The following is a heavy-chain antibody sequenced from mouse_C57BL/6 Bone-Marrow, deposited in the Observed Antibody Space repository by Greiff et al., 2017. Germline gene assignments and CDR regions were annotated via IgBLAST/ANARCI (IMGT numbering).Heavy chain of an antibody. CDR1: GSTFPSYD. D-gene: IGHD1-1*01. Sequence: VQLQQSGPELVKPGASVKLSCKASGSTFPSYDINGVKQRPGRGLEWIGGIFHRVGSTKYNEKCKGKATLTVDTSSSTAYMELHSLTSEDSAVYYCARLEFDGSSGDWYFDVWGTGTTVTVSS. V-gene: IGHV1-85*01. CDR2: IFHRVGST. CDR3: ARLEFDGSSGDWYFDV. J-gene: IGHJ1*03.